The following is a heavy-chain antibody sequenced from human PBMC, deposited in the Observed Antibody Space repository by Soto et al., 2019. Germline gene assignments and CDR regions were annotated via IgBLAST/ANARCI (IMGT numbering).Heavy chain of an antibody. Sequence: GGSLRLSCAASGFTFSSYAMSWVHQAPGKGLEWVSAISGSGGSTYYADSVKGRFTISRDNSKNTLYLQMNSLRAEDTAVYYCAKSRGGYVGATLSWGQGTLVTVSS. CDR2: ISGSGGST. CDR3: AKSRGGYVGATLS. J-gene: IGHJ4*02. D-gene: IGHD1-26*01. V-gene: IGHV3-23*01. CDR1: GFTFSSYA.